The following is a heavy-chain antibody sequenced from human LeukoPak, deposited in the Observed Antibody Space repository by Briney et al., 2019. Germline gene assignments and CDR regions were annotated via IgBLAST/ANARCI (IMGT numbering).Heavy chain of an antibody. D-gene: IGHD3-3*01. CDR2: ISEGGMT. CDR3: ARVIPHGWRQNDF. V-gene: IGHV4-4*02. CDR1: GDFFTTSHW. J-gene: IGHJ4*02. Sequence: SETLSLTCAVSGDFFTTSHWWSWVRQPPGKGLEWIGEISEGGMTNYSPSLQSRVTMSLDKSKRQFSLKLTSVTAADTATYFCARVIPHGWRQNDFWGQGTLVTVSS.